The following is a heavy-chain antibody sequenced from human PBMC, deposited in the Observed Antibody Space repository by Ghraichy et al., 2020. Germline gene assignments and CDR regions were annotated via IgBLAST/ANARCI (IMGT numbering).Heavy chain of an antibody. CDR2: ISASGATT. J-gene: IGHJ4*02. V-gene: IGHV3-23*01. CDR3: AKGAEWNPSARFDY. CDR1: GFTFTNYA. D-gene: IGHD1-1*01. Sequence: GGSLRLSCAASGFTFTNYAMSWVRQAPGKGLEWVSGISASGATTYYADSVRGRFTISRDNSKNTLSLQMNSLRAEDTAIYYCAKGAEWNPSARFDYWGQGTLVTVSS.